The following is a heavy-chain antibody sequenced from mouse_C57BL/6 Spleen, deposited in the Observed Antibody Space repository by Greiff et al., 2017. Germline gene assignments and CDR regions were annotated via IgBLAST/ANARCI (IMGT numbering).Heavy chain of an antibody. CDR1: GFTFSSYA. Sequence: EVKLVESGGGLVKPGGSLKLSCAASGFTFSSYAMSWVRQTPEKRLEWVATISDGGSYTYYPDNVKGRFTISRDNAKNNLYLQMSNLKAEDTAMYYCARDDDYGSSYGGFAYWGQGTLVTVSA. CDR3: ARDDDYGSSYGGFAY. V-gene: IGHV5-4*01. J-gene: IGHJ3*01. D-gene: IGHD1-1*01. CDR2: ISDGGSYT.